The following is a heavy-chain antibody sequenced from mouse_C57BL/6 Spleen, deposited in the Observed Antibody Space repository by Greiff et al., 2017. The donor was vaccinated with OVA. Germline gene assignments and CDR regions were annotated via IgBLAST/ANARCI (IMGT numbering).Heavy chain of an antibody. CDR2: ISSGSSTI. CDR3: ARDYYGSSYEYFDY. CDR1: GFTFSDYG. V-gene: IGHV5-17*01. Sequence: EVNVVESGGGLVKPGGSLKLSCAASGFTFSDYGMHWVRQAPEKGLEWVAYISSGSSTIYYADTVKGRFTISRDNAKNTLFLQMTSLRSEDTAMYYCARDYYGSSYEYFDYWGQGTTLTVSS. D-gene: IGHD1-1*01. J-gene: IGHJ2*01.